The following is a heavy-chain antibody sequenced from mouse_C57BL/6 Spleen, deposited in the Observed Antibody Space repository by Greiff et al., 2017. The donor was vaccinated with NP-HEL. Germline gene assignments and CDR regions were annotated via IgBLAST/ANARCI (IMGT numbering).Heavy chain of an antibody. J-gene: IGHJ4*01. CDR1: GYTFTSYW. CDR2: IHPSDSDT. V-gene: IGHV1-74*01. CDR3: LAYYSNDGAMDY. D-gene: IGHD2-5*01. Sequence: QVQLQQPGAELVKPGASVKVSCKASGYTFTSYWMHWVKQRPGQGLEWIGRIHPSDSDTNYNQKFKGKATLTVDKSSSTAYMQLSSLTSEDSAVYCCLAYYSNDGAMDYWGQGTSVTVSS.